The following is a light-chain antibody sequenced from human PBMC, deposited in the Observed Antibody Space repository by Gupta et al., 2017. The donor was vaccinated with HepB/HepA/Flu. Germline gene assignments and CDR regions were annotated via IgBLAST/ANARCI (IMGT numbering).Light chain of an antibody. CDR1: QDISNY. V-gene: IGKV1-33*01. J-gene: IGKJ3*01. Sequence: DTQMTQSPSSLSASVGDRVTITCQASQDISNYLNWYQQKPGKGPKRLIYDASNLEAGVPSRFSGSGSGTDFTFTISSLQPEDIATYYCQQYNNLPRTFGPGTKVDIK. CDR2: DAS. CDR3: QQYNNLPRT.